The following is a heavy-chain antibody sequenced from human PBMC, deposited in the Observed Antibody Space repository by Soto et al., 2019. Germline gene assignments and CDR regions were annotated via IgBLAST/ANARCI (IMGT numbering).Heavy chain of an antibody. CDR3: WLYCTNGVVCRGGMDV. Sequence: EVQLVESGGGLVKPGGSLRLSCAASGCTFSSYSMNWVRQAPGKGLEWVSSISSSSSYIYYADSVKGRFTIFRDNAKNSLYLQMNSLRAEDTAVYYCWLYCTNGVVCRGGMDVWGQGTTVTVSS. CDR1: GCTFSSYS. V-gene: IGHV3-21*01. D-gene: IGHD2-8*01. CDR2: ISSSSSYI. J-gene: IGHJ6*02.